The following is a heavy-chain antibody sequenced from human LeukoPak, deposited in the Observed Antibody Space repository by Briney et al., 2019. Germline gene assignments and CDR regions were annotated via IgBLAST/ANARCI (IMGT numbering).Heavy chain of an antibody. CDR2: IYYSGST. J-gene: IGHJ4*02. CDR1: GGSISSSSYY. CDR3: ARHVLTAGTDY. V-gene: IGHV4-39*01. Sequence: PSETLSLTCTVSGGSISSSSYYWGWIRQPPGKGLEWIGSIYYSGSTYYNPSLKSRVTISVDTSKNQFSLKLSSVTAADTAVYYCARHVLTAGTDYWGQGTLVTASS. D-gene: IGHD7-27*01.